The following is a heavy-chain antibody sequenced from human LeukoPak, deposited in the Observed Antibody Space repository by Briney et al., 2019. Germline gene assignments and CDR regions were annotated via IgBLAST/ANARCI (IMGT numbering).Heavy chain of an antibody. V-gene: IGHV3-21*01. CDR2: ISSSSSYI. D-gene: IGHD6-13*01. J-gene: IGHJ4*02. Sequence: GGSLRLSCAASGFTFSSYSMNWVRQAPGKGLEWVSSISSSSSYIYYADSVKGRFTISRDNAKNSLYLQMNSLRAEDTAVYYCAREWAAARGVVDYWGQGTLVTVSS. CDR1: GFTFSSYS. CDR3: AREWAAARGVVDY.